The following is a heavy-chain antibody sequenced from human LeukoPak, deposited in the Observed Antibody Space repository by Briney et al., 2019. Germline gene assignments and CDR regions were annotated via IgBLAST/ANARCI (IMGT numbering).Heavy chain of an antibody. D-gene: IGHD3-22*01. CDR1: GGTFSSYA. CDR2: IIPIFGTA. CDR3: ASGYYYDSSGSQYFQH. J-gene: IGHJ1*01. V-gene: IGHV1-69*05. Sequence: ASVKVSCKASGGTFSSYAISRVRQAPGQGLEWMGGIIPIFGTANYAQKFQGRVTITTDESTSTAYMELSSLRSEDTAVYYCASGYYYDSSGSQYFQHWGQGTLVTVSS.